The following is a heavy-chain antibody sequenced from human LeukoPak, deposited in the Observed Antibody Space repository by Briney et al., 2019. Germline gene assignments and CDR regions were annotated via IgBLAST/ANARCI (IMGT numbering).Heavy chain of an antibody. CDR1: GYTFTSYD. V-gene: IGHV1-8*01. J-gene: IGHJ4*02. CDR3: ARLSVVVAAIDY. CDR2: MNPNSGNT. Sequence: ASVKVSCKASGYTFTSYDINWVRQATGQGLEWMGWMNPNSGNTGYAQKFQGRVTMTRNTSISTAYLQWSSLKASDTAMYYCARLSVVVAAIDYWGQGTLVTVSS. D-gene: IGHD2-15*01.